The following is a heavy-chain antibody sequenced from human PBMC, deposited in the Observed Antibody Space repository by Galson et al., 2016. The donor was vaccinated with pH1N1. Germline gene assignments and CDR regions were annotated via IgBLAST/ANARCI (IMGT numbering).Heavy chain of an antibody. CDR1: GGFISSSIYY. D-gene: IGHD3-10*01. J-gene: IGHJ4*02. Sequence: LSLPCTVSGGFISSSIYYWNWIRQPAGKGLEWIGRMYTSGTTTYNPSLESRVSISVDTSKNQFSLRLSSVTAADTAVYFCARDRVALTGIFDYWGQGALVTVSS. V-gene: IGHV4-61*02. CDR2: MYTSGTT. CDR3: ARDRVALTGIFDY.